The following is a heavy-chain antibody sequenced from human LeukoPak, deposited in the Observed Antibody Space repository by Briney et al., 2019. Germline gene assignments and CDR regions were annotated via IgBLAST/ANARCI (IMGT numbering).Heavy chain of an antibody. Sequence: GGSLRLSCAASGFTFSSYSMNWVRQAPGKGLEWVSAISGSGGSTYYADSVKGRFTISRDNSKNTLYLQMNSLKTEDTAVYYCSRAVDGDLSNDYWGQGTLVTVSS. CDR1: GFTFSSYS. CDR3: SRAVDGDLSNDY. J-gene: IGHJ4*02. D-gene: IGHD2-21*01. CDR2: ISGSGGST. V-gene: IGHV3-23*01.